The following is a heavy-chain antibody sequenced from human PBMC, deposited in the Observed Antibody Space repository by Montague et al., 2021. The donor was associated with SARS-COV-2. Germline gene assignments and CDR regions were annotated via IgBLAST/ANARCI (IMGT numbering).Heavy chain of an antibody. Sequence: SETLSLTYSVYGGSFSDYYWSWVRQPPGKGLEWLGELTHNTDASSNPSLKSRVPISVDTSKSQFSLRLTSVTAADNGFYSFARGQVTVFGVLIMLPAAGPLDVWGQGTKVTVSS. D-gene: IGHD3-3*01. CDR3: ARGQVTVFGVLIMLPAAGPLDV. J-gene: IGHJ3*01. CDR1: GGSFSDYY. CDR2: LTHNTDA. V-gene: IGHV4-34*01.